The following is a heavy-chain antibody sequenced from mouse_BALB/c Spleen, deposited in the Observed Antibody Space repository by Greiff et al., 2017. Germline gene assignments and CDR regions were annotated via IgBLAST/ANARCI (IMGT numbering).Heavy chain of an antibody. Sequence: EVKLVESGGGLVKPGGSLKLSCAASGFTFSSYAMSWVRQTPEKRLEWVASISSGGSTYYPDSVKGRFTISRDNARNILYLQMSSLRSEDTAMYYCAKAYYGNYFAMDYWGQGTSVTVSS. D-gene: IGHD2-10*01. V-gene: IGHV5-6-5*01. CDR2: ISSGGST. CDR1: GFTFSSYA. J-gene: IGHJ4*01. CDR3: AKAYYGNYFAMDY.